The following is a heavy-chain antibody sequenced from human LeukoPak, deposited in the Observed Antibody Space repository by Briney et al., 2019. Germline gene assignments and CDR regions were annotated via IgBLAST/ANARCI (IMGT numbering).Heavy chain of an antibody. Sequence: PGGSLRLSCAASGFTFSSYAMSWVRQVPGKGLEWVSAISGSGGSTYYADSVKGRFTISRDNSKNTLYLQMNSLRAEDTAVYYCAKGGDGYNYYFDYWGQETLVTVSS. CDR1: GFTFSSYA. V-gene: IGHV3-23*01. CDR2: ISGSGGST. J-gene: IGHJ4*02. D-gene: IGHD5-24*01. CDR3: AKGGDGYNYYFDY.